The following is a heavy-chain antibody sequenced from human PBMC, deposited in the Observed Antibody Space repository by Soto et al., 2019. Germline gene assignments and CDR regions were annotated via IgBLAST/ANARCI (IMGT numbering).Heavy chain of an antibody. CDR2: INPSGGST. J-gene: IGHJ5*02. CDR3: ARDSVIAAAGVWFDP. V-gene: IGHV1-46*01. CDR1: GYTFTSYY. Sequence: QVQLVQSGAEVKKPGASVKVSCKASGYTFTSYYMHWVRQAPGQGLEWMGIINPSGGSTSYAQKFQGRVTMTRDTSTSTDYMELSSLRAEVTAVYYCARDSVIAAAGVWFDPWGQGTLVTVSS. D-gene: IGHD6-13*01.